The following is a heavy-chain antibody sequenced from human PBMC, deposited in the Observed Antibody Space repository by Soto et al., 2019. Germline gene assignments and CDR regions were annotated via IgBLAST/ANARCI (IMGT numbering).Heavy chain of an antibody. Sequence: GGSLRLACAASGLTFSSYSMNWVRQAPGKGLEWVSSISSSSSYIYYADSVKGRFTISRDNAKNSLYLQMNSLRAEDTAVYYCARDGGRNYDFWSGYRYYYGMDVWGQGTTVTVSS. CDR3: ARDGGRNYDFWSGYRYYYGMDV. J-gene: IGHJ6*02. CDR1: GLTFSSYS. D-gene: IGHD3-3*01. V-gene: IGHV3-21*01. CDR2: ISSSSSYI.